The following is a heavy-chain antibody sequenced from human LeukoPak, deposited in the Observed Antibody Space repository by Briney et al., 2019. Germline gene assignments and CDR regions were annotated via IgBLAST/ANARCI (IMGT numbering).Heavy chain of an antibody. CDR2: ISYDGSNK. CDR1: GFTFSSYG. D-gene: IGHD2-2*01. CDR3: GPDIVVVPAAYFDY. J-gene: IGHJ4*02. Sequence: GRSLRLSCAASGFTFSSYGMHWVRQAPGKGLEWVAVISYDGSNKYYADSVKGRFTISRDNSKNTLYLQMNSLRAEDTAVYYCGPDIVVVPAAYFDYWGQGTLVTVSS. V-gene: IGHV3-30*03.